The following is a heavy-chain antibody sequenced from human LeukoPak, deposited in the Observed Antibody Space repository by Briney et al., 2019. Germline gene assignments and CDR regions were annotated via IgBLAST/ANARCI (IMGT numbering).Heavy chain of an antibody. J-gene: IGHJ5*02. Sequence: PSETLSLTCAVSGGSISSGGYSWSWIRQPPGQGLEWIGYIYHSGSTYNNPSLKSRVTMSVDTSKNQFSLKLSSVTAADTAVYYCARDRANYDFWSGYPNWFDPWGQGTLVTVSS. CDR3: ARDRANYDFWSGYPNWFDP. CDR2: IYHSGST. V-gene: IGHV4-30-2*01. D-gene: IGHD3-3*01. CDR1: GGSISSGGYS.